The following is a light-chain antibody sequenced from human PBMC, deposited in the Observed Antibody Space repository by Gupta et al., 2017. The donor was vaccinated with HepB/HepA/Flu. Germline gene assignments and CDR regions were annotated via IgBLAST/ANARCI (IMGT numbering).Light chain of an antibody. CDR2: AVS. Sequence: QSALTQPASLSGSPGQSITISCTGTSRDVSWYQQHPGKAPKLMIYAVSIRPARVSYRFSGSKSGDTASLTISGLQAEDEADYYCSSFTSTSSLAVFGGGTKVTVL. CDR3: SSFTSTSSLAV. J-gene: IGLJ2*01. CDR1: SRDV. V-gene: IGLV2-14*01.